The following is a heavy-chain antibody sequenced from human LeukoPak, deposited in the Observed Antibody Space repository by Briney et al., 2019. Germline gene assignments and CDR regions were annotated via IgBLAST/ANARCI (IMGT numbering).Heavy chain of an antibody. CDR1: GYTFTSYY. V-gene: IGHV1-46*01. Sequence: GASVKVSCKASGYTFTSYYMHCVRQAPGQGLEWMGIINPSGGSTSYAQRFQGRVTMTRDTSTSTVYMELSSLRSEDTAVYYCARGTPWAGGLDPWGQGTLVTVSS. D-gene: IGHD1-26*01. J-gene: IGHJ5*02. CDR2: INPSGGST. CDR3: ARGTPWAGGLDP.